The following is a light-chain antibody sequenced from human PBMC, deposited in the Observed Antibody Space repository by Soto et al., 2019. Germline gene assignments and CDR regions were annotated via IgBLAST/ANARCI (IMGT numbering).Light chain of an antibody. CDR3: QQYSSHSPYT. V-gene: IGKV1-5*03. CDR2: KAS. J-gene: IGKJ2*01. Sequence: DIQMTQSPSTLSASVGDRVTITCRASQRISSWLAWYQQKPEKAPKLLIYKASSLQSGVPSRFSGSGSETEFTLTISSLQPADFATYYCQQYSSHSPYTFGQGTKLEIK. CDR1: QRISSW.